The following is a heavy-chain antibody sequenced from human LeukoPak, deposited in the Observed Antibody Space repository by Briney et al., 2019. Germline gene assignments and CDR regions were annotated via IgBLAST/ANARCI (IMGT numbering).Heavy chain of an antibody. CDR1: GFTFSSYS. CDR2: ISRSSSPI. Sequence: GGSLRLSCAASGFTFSSYSMNWVRQAPGKGLEWISYISRSSSPIYYADSVKGRFTISRDNAKDSLYLQMNSLRAEDTAVYYCARFQVATADYWGQGTLVTVSS. CDR3: ARFQVATADY. D-gene: IGHD5-12*01. V-gene: IGHV3-21*05. J-gene: IGHJ4*02.